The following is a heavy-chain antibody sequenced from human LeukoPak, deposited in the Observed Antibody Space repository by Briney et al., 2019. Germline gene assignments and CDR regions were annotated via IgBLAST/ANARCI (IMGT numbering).Heavy chain of an antibody. CDR1: GGSISSSSYY. CDR3: ARRVSIVIGGIWFDP. Sequence: SETLSLTXTVSGGSISSSSYYWGWIRQPPGKGLEWIGSIYYSGSTYYNPSLKSRVTISVDTSKNQFSLKLSSVTAADTAVYYCARRVSIVIGGIWFDPWGQGTLVTVSS. D-gene: IGHD3-16*02. J-gene: IGHJ5*02. V-gene: IGHV4-39*01. CDR2: IYYSGST.